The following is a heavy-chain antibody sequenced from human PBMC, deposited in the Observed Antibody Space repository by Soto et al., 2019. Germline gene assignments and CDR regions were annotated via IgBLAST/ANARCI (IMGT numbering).Heavy chain of an antibody. Sequence: GGSLRLSCAASGFTFSNYAISWVRQAPGKGLEWVSVISGSGDSTYYADSVKGRFTISRDNSKNTLYLQMNSLRAEDTAVYYCAKRTSGWYFDYWGQGTLVTVSS. D-gene: IGHD6-19*01. J-gene: IGHJ4*02. CDR1: GFTFSNYA. CDR2: ISGSGDST. V-gene: IGHV3-23*01. CDR3: AKRTSGWYFDY.